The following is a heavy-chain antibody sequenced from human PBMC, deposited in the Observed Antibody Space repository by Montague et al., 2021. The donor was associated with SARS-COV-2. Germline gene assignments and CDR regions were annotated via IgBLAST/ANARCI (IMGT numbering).Heavy chain of an antibody. D-gene: IGHD4-23*01. CDR2: IYDCGAV. V-gene: IGHV4-59*01. CDR1: GASITGYY. CDR3: VRDHPYGGPRGAYDI. J-gene: IGHJ3*02. Sequence: SETLSLTCTVSGASITGYYWSWLRRSPGKGLEWIAYIYDCGAVNYNPSLGSGVTISTDTSKNQLSLKVNSVTAADTAVYYCVRDHPYGGPRGAYDIWGQGTVVTVSS.